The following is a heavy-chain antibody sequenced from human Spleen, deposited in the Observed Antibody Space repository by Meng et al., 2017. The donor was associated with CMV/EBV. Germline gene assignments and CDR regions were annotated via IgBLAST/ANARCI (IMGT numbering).Heavy chain of an antibody. Sequence: YWNWIRQHPGKGPEWIGNIYYSGTTYYNPSLKSRILISRDTSKNRFSLKLTSVTAADTAVYYCARDAEEGYCSSSKRSPSYFHHWGPGILVTVSS. J-gene: IGHJ1*01. CDR1: Y. V-gene: IGHV4-30-4*06. CDR3: ARDAEEGYCSSSKRSPSYFHH. D-gene: IGHD2-2*01. CDR2: IYYSGTT.